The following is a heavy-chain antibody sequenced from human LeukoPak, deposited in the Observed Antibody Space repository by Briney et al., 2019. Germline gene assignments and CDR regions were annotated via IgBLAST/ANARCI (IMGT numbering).Heavy chain of an antibody. CDR2: ISSSSSSI. Sequence: GGSLRLSCAASGSIFSSYNMNWVRQAPGKGLEWVSYISSSSSSIYYADSVKGRFTISRDNAKNSLYLQMNSLRAEDTAIYYCTRVGYIDEGIDYWGQGTLVTVSS. CDR1: GSIFSSYN. CDR3: TRVGYIDEGIDY. J-gene: IGHJ4*02. D-gene: IGHD5-24*01. V-gene: IGHV3-48*01.